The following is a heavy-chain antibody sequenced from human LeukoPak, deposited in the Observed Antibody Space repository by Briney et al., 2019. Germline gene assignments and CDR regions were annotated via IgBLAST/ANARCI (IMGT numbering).Heavy chain of an antibody. J-gene: IGHJ4*02. Sequence: SVKVSCKASGGTFSSYAISWVRQAPGQGLEWMGRIIPILGIANYARKFQGRVTITADKSTSTAYMELSSLRSEDTAVYYCARDQGNEAVADPFDYWGQGTLVTVSS. CDR2: IIPILGIA. V-gene: IGHV1-69*04. CDR3: ARDQGNEAVADPFDY. CDR1: GGTFSSYA. D-gene: IGHD6-19*01.